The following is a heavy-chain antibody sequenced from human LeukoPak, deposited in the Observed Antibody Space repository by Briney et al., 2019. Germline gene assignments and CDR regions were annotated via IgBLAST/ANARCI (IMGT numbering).Heavy chain of an antibody. V-gene: IGHV1-18*01. CDR2: ISAYNGNT. Sequence: ASVKVSCKASGYTFTSYGISWVRQATGQGLEWMGWISAYNGNTNYAQKLQGRVTMTTDTSTSTAYMELRSLRSDDTAVYYCARDFFPVNWFDPWGQGTLVTVSS. J-gene: IGHJ5*02. CDR3: ARDFFPVNWFDP. CDR1: GYTFTSYG. D-gene: IGHD3-3*01.